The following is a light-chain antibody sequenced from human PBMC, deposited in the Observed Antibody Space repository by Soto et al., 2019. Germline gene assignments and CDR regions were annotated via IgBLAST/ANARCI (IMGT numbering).Light chain of an antibody. Sequence: AIQLTQSPSSLSASVGDRVTITCRASQGIRNDLGWYQQKPGKAPKLLIYAASSLQSGVPSRFSGSASGTDFTLTISSLQPEDFASYYCQQSYTSPITFGGGTKVDIK. CDR3: QQSYTSPIT. CDR2: AAS. CDR1: QGIRND. V-gene: IGKV1-6*01. J-gene: IGKJ4*01.